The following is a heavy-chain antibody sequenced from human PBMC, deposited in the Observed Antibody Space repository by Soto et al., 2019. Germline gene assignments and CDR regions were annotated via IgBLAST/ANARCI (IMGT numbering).Heavy chain of an antibody. D-gene: IGHD2-8*01. V-gene: IGHV3-23*01. Sequence: GGSLRLSCAASGFTLSSFAMSWVRQAPGKGLEWVSAISGSGDYIYYADSVKGRFTISRDISKNTLYLQMNSLRAEDTAVYYCAKIYGVTDYWGQGTLVTVSS. CDR1: GFTLSSFA. J-gene: IGHJ4*02. CDR2: ISGSGDYI. CDR3: AKIYGVTDY.